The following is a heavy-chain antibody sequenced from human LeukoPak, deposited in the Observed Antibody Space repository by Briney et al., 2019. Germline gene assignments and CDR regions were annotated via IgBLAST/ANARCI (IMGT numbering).Heavy chain of an antibody. CDR1: GFTFSSYA. CDR2: ISYDGSNK. CDR3: ARVGIVVVPAAIRKGFDY. V-gene: IGHV3-30-3*01. J-gene: IGHJ4*02. D-gene: IGHD2-2*02. Sequence: GGSLRLSCAASGFTFSSYAMHWVRQAPGKGLEWVAVISYDGSNKYYADSVKGRFTISRDNSKNTLYLQMNSLRAEDTAVYYCARVGIVVVPAAIRKGFDYWGQGTLVTVSS.